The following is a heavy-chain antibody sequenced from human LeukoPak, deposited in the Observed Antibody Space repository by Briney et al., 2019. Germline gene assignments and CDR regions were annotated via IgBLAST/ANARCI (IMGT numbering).Heavy chain of an antibody. V-gene: IGHV1-18*01. J-gene: IGHJ5*02. CDR3: ARGGYCANGVCYSFDP. CDR2: ISTYSGHT. D-gene: IGHD2-8*01. Sequence: ASVKVSCKASGYSFTNYDISWVRQAPGQGLEWMGWISTYSGHTNYAQKLQGRVTMTTDTSTSTAYMELRSLRSDDTAVYYCARGGYCANGVCYSFDPWGQGTLVTVSS. CDR1: GYSFTNYD.